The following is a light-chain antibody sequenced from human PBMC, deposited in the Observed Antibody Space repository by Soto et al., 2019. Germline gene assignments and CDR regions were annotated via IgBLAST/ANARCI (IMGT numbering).Light chain of an antibody. CDR3: QQRNVWPPIT. CDR1: QSVSSN. Sequence: EIVMTQSPATLSVSPGERATLSCRASQSVSSNLAWYQQKPGQAPRLLIYGVSRRATGIPDRFSGSGSGTEFTLTISSLQSEDFAVYYCQQRNVWPPITFGQGTRLEIK. CDR2: GVS. J-gene: IGKJ5*01. V-gene: IGKV3D-15*01.